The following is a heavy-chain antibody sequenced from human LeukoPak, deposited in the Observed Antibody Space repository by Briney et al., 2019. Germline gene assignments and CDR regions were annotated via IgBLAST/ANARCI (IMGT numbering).Heavy chain of an antibody. Sequence: SVKVSCKASGGTFSSYAISWVRQAPGQGLEWLGGIIPIFGSSNYAQNFQDRVTITADESTSTAYMELSSLRSEDTAVYYCASVTTVTTKGHGAFDIWGQGTMVTVSS. V-gene: IGHV1-69*13. CDR2: IIPIFGSS. J-gene: IGHJ3*02. CDR3: ASVTTVTTKGHGAFDI. CDR1: GGTFSSYA. D-gene: IGHD4-17*01.